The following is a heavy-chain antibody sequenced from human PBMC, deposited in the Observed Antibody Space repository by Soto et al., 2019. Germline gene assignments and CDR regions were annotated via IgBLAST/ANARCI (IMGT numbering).Heavy chain of an antibody. Sequence: QVQLVQSGAEVKKPGASVKVSCKASGYTFTSYDINWVRQATGQGLEWMGWMNPNSGNTGYAQKFHGRVTMTRNTSISTAYMELSSLRSEDTAVDYCARGINYYDSGDDAFDIWGQGTMVTVSS. CDR1: GYTFTSYD. CDR3: ARGINYYDSGDDAFDI. CDR2: MNPNSGNT. D-gene: IGHD3-10*01. J-gene: IGHJ3*02. V-gene: IGHV1-8*01.